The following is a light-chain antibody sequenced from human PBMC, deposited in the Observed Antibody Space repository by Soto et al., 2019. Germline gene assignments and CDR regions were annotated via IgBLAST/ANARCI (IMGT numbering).Light chain of an antibody. V-gene: IGLV2-23*01. CDR3: CSYAGSSPYV. J-gene: IGLJ1*01. CDR2: EGS. Sequence: QSVLTQPASVSGSPGQSITISCTGTSSVVGSYNLVSWYQQHPGKAPKIMIYEGSKRPSGVSNRFSGSKSGNTASLTISGLQAEDEADYYCCSYAGSSPYVFGTGTKVTVL. CDR1: SSVVGSYNL.